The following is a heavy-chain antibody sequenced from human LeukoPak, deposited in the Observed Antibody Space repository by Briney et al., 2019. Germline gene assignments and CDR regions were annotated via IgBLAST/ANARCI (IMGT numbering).Heavy chain of an antibody. CDR3: ARSGAAAAPDY. CDR1: GGSISSYY. V-gene: IGHV4-59*01. Sequence: PSETLSLTCAVSGGSISSYYWSWIRQPPGKGLEWIGYIYYSGGTNYNPSLKSRVTISVDTSKNQFSLKLSSVTAADTAVYYCARSGAAAAPDYWGQGTLVTVSS. J-gene: IGHJ4*02. CDR2: IYYSGGT. D-gene: IGHD6-13*01.